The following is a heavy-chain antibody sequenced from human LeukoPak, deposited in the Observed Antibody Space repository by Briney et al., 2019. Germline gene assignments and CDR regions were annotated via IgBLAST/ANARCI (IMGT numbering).Heavy chain of an antibody. V-gene: IGHV3-9*03. CDR1: GFTFDDYA. CDR2: ISWNSGSI. Sequence: PGRSLRLSCAASGFTFDDYAMHWVRQAPGKDLEWVSGISWNSGSIGYADSVKGRFTISRDNAKNSLYLQMNSLRAEDMALYYCAKDIHADSGAFDIWGQGTMVTVSS. D-gene: IGHD2-15*01. J-gene: IGHJ3*02. CDR3: AKDIHADSGAFDI.